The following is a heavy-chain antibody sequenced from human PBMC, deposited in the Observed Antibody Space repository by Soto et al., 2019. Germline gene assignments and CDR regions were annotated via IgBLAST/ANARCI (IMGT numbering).Heavy chain of an antibody. CDR2: ISGGGSTT. J-gene: IGHJ4*02. CDR1: GFTFSDYS. CDR3: ARDYYDSSGCLGY. V-gene: IGHV3-23*01. D-gene: IGHD3-22*01. Sequence: PGGSLRLSCAASGFTFSDYSMTWVRQAPGMGLEWVSTISGGGSTTYYSDSVEGRFVISRDNSKNTLFLQLNSLRAEDTAVYYCARDYYDSSGCLGYWGQGTLVTVS.